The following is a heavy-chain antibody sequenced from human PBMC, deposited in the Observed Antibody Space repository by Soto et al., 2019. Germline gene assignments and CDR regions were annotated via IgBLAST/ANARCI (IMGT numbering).Heavy chain of an antibody. V-gene: IGHV3-13*04. CDR3: ARGPIAVADSDAFDI. Sequence: GGSLRLSCAASGFTFSSYDMHWVRQDTGKGLEWVSAIGTAGDTYYPGSVKGRFTISRENAKNSLYLQMNSLRAGDTAVYYCARGPIAVADSDAFDIWGQGTMVTVSS. CDR2: IGTAGDT. D-gene: IGHD6-19*01. CDR1: GFTFSSYD. J-gene: IGHJ3*02.